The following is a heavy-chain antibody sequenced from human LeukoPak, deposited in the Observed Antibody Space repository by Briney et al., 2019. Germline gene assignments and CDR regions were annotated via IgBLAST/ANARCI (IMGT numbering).Heavy chain of an antibody. D-gene: IGHD4-17*01. CDR1: GGSISYYY. V-gene: IGHV4-59*01. Sequence: SETLSLTCTVSGGSISYYYWSWIRHSPGKRREWIGYIYCSGTTNYNPSLKSRVTISVDTSKNQFSLQLRSVTAADTAVYYCAREDPQTTVPEGMDVWGQGTTVTVSS. CDR2: IYCSGTT. CDR3: AREDPQTTVPEGMDV. J-gene: IGHJ6*02.